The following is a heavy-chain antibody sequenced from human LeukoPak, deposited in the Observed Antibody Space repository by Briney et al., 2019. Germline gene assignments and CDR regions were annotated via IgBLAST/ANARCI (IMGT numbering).Heavy chain of an antibody. CDR3: ATDVAVAGTGAFDI. CDR1: GGSISSDDYY. CDR2: IYYTGTT. Sequence: KPSQTMSLTCTVSGGSISSDDYYWSWIRQPPGKGLEWIGYIYYTGTTYHSPSLKSRVTISVDTSKNQFSLKLSSVTAADTAVYYCATDVAVAGTGAFDIWGQGTMVTVSS. V-gene: IGHV4-30-4*08. D-gene: IGHD6-19*01. J-gene: IGHJ3*02.